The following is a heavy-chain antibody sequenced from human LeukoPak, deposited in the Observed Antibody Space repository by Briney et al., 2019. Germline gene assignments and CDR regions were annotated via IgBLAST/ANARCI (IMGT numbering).Heavy chain of an antibody. CDR2: IYYSGST. CDR3: ARGSNPTY. Sequence: PSETLSLTCTASGGSISSSSYYWGWIRQPPGKGLEWIGSIYYSGSTYYNPSLKSRVTISVDTSKNQFSLKLSSVTAADTAVYYCARGSNPTYWGQGTLVTVSS. J-gene: IGHJ4*02. V-gene: IGHV4-39*07. CDR1: GGSISSSSYY.